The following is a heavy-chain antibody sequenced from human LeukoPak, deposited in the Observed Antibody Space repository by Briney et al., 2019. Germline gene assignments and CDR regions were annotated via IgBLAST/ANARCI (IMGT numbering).Heavy chain of an antibody. CDR2: IYYSGST. CDR3: ARVFVPKFGYYYYYMDV. D-gene: IGHD3-16*01. Sequence: SETLSLTCTVSGGSISSSSYYWGWIRQPPGKGLEWIGSIYYSGSTYYNPSLKSRVTISVDTSKNQFSLKLSSVTAADTAVYYCARVFVPKFGYYYYYMDVWGKGTTVTVSS. V-gene: IGHV4-39*07. J-gene: IGHJ6*03. CDR1: GGSISSSSYY.